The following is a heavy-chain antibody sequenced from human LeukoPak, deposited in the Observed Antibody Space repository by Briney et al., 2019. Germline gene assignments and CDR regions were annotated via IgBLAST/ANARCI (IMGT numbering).Heavy chain of an antibody. J-gene: IGHJ6*02. Sequence: GGSLRLSYAASGFTFSRYWMSWVRQAPGKGLEWVAVISYDGSNKYYADSVKGRFTISRDNSKNTLYLQMNSLRAEDTAVYYCANGAAAGTGYYYGMDVWGQGTTVTVSS. V-gene: IGHV3-30*18. CDR3: ANGAAAGTGYYYGMDV. CDR1: GFTFSRYW. D-gene: IGHD6-13*01. CDR2: ISYDGSNK.